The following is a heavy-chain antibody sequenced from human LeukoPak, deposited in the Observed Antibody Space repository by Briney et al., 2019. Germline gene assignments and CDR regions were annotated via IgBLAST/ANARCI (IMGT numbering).Heavy chain of an antibody. CDR3: ARSAHNSVWLIGEFDY. Sequence: GGSLRLSCAVSGFTFSSFIMNWVRQAPGKGLEWVSSISTSSSYIYYSDSVKGRFTISRDNAKNSLYLQMNSLRAEDTAVYYCARSAHNSVWLIGEFDYWGQGTLATVSS. CDR1: GFTFSSFI. J-gene: IGHJ4*02. CDR2: ISTSSSYI. D-gene: IGHD6-19*01. V-gene: IGHV3-21*01.